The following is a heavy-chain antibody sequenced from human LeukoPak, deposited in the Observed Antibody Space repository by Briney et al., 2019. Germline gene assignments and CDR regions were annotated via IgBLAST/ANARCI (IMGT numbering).Heavy chain of an antibody. D-gene: IGHD2-21*02. CDR1: GFTFSNAW. CDR3: ARDQYPNGDCYYYYGMDV. V-gene: IGHV3-15*07. Sequence: GGSLRLSCAAFGFTFSNAWLNWVRQAPGKGLEWVGRIKDKTVGGTTDYAAPVKGRFTISRDDSKNTLYLQMNSLRAEDTAVYYCARDQYPNGDCYYYYGMDVWGQGTTVTVSS. J-gene: IGHJ6*02. CDR2: IKDKTVGGTT.